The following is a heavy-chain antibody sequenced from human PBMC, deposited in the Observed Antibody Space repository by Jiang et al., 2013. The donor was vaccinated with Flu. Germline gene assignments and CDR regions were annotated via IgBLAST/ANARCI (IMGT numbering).Heavy chain of an antibody. D-gene: IGHD3-10*01. CDR3: ARDLITMLRGVLYYYYGTDV. CDR2: IKQDGSET. V-gene: IGHV3-7*03. Sequence: VQLLESGGGLVQPGGSLRLSCAASGFIFSNYWMSWVRQAPGKGLEWVANIKQDGSETYYVDSVKGRFTISRDDAKNSLYLQMNSLRAEDTAVYYCARDLITMLRGVLYYYYGTDVWGQGTTVTVSS. J-gene: IGHJ6*02. CDR1: GFIFSNYW.